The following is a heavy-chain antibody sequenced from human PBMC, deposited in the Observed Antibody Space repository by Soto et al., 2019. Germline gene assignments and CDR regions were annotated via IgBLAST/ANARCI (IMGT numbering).Heavy chain of an antibody. D-gene: IGHD7-27*01. V-gene: IGHV3-23*01. Sequence: EVQLLESGGGLVPPGGSLSLSCAASEFTFSSSAMSWVRPAPGKGLEWVSAISGSGGTSYYADSVKGRFTISRDNSKTTLYLQMTSLTAEDTAIYYCAKDDITNYWGRKIDSGGQGTLVSVS. CDR1: EFTFSSSA. J-gene: IGHJ4*02. CDR3: AKDDITNYWGRKIDS. CDR2: ISGSGGTS.